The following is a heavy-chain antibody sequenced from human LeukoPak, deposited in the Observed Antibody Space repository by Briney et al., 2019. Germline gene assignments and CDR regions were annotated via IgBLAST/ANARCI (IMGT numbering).Heavy chain of an antibody. Sequence: GGSLRLSCAASGFPLSSYSINWVRQAPGKGLKWVSYINIDSITVNYADSVKGRFTTSRDSAKNSLYLQMNSLRAEDTAVYYCSTAKFDNWGQGTLVTVSS. V-gene: IGHV3-48*01. CDR1: GFPLSSYS. CDR2: INIDSITV. CDR3: STAKFDN. J-gene: IGHJ4*02.